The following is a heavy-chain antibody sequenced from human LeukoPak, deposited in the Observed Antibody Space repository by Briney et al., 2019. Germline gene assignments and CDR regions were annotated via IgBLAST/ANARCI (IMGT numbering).Heavy chain of an antibody. V-gene: IGHV3-9*01. J-gene: IGHJ4*02. CDR1: GFTFDDYA. D-gene: IGHD6-13*01. CDR3: TREGIAAAGTPFDN. CDR2: ISWNSGSI. Sequence: GGSLRLSCAASGFTFDDYAMHWVRQAPGKGLEWVSGISWNSGSIGYADSVKGRFTISRDNAKNSLYLQMNSLRAEDTAVYYCTREGIAAAGTPFDNWGQGTLVTVSS.